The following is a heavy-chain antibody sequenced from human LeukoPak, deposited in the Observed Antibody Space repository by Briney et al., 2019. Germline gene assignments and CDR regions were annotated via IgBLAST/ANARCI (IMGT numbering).Heavy chain of an antibody. CDR1: GFTFSTCA. V-gene: IGHV3-23*01. Sequence: GGSLRLSCAASGFTFSTCAMSWVRQAPGKGLEWVSGISDSGRNTYYADSVRGRLTVSRDNSKKTLYLQMSSLRAEDTAIYYCAKDGYYDTSGYYAFDCWGQGTLVTVSS. CDR2: ISDSGRNT. CDR3: AKDGYYDTSGYYAFDC. D-gene: IGHD3-22*01. J-gene: IGHJ4*02.